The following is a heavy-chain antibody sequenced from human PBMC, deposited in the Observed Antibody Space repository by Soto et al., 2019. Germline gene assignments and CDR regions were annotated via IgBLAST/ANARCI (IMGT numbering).Heavy chain of an antibody. CDR3: ARDKGAYYSHLVY. J-gene: IGHJ4*02. CDR2: IIPFFGTP. D-gene: IGHD3-22*01. CDR1: GATFSSYA. V-gene: IGHV1-69*06. Sequence: QVLLVQSGAEVKKPGSSVKVSCKLSGATFSSYAMSWVRQAPGQGLEWIGGIIPFFGTPNYAQKFQGRVTITTATSTATSYMELSSLRSDDTAVYYWARDKGAYYSHLVYWGQGTLVTVSS.